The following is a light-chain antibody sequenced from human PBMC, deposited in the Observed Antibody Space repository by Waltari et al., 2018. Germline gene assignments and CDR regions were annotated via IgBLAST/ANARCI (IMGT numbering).Light chain of an antibody. CDR2: GAA. J-gene: IGKJ2*01. CDR3: QQYGTSPYT. CDR1: QNLSSNF. Sequence: VLTQSPGTLSLSPGDKASLSCKASQNLSSNFLAWYRQRPGQPPGLLIPGAAKRAAGIPDTFSGSGSGTDFTLTISRLEAEDSAVYYCQQYGTSPYTFGQGTKVEIK. V-gene: IGKV3-20*01.